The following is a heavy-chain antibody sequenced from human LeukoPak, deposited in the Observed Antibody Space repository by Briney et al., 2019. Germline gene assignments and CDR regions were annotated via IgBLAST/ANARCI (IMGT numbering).Heavy chain of an antibody. CDR3: AKAIVRRGYYNPFEY. CDR2: ISWNGSSI. Sequence: GGSLRLSCAASGFTFSDYAMHWVRQAPGKGLEWVSGISWNGSSIGYADSVKGRFTISRDNAKNSLYLQMNSLSAEDTAMYYCAKAIVRRGYYNPFEYWGQGTLVTVSS. J-gene: IGHJ4*02. CDR1: GFTFSDYA. V-gene: IGHV3-9*01. D-gene: IGHD1-26*01.